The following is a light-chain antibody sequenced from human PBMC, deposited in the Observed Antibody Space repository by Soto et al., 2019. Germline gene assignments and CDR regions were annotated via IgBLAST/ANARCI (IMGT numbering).Light chain of an antibody. V-gene: IGKV3-20*01. CDR1: QSVSNKY. Sequence: ETVLTQSPGTLSLSPGEIATLSCRASQSVSNKYLVWYQQKPGQAPRLLIHGSSSRATGIPDRFSGSGSATDFTLTTNRLEPADSAVYYCQQCGSSPYTFGQGTKLEIK. CDR3: QQCGSSPYT. J-gene: IGKJ2*01. CDR2: GSS.